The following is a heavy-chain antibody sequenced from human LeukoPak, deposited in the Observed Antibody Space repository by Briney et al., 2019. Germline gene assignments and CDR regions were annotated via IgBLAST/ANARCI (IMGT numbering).Heavy chain of an antibody. Sequence: GASVKVSCKASGYTFTSSYMHWVRQAPGQGLEWMGIINPSGGSTSYAQKFQGRVTMTRDMSTSTVYMELSSLRSEDTAVYYCASNFRLDDDAEYFQHWGQGTLVTVSS. J-gene: IGHJ1*01. CDR3: ASNFRLDDDAEYFQH. CDR1: GYTFTSSY. V-gene: IGHV1-46*01. D-gene: IGHD6-19*01. CDR2: INPSGGST.